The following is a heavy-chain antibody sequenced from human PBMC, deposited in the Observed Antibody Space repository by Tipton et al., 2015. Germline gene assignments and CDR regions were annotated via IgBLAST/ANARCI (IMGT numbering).Heavy chain of an antibody. CDR2: ISNSGGST. CDR3: AKGHGSGTYYSTFYFDY. V-gene: IGHV3-23*01. Sequence: GSLRLSCAASGFSFRSYAMSWVRQAPGKGLEWVSGISNSGGSTYYADSVKGRFTISRDNSKNRLYLQMNSLRAEDTAVYYCAKGHGSGTYYSTFYFDYWGQGTLLTVSS. J-gene: IGHJ4*02. CDR1: GFSFRSYA. D-gene: IGHD3-10*01.